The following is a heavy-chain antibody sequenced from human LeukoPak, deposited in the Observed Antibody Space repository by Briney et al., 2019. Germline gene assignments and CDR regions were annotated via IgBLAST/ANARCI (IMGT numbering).Heavy chain of an antibody. CDR1: GYTFTSYG. J-gene: IGHJ3*02. D-gene: IGHD1-26*01. CDR3: ARDYREGATRGETDAFDI. Sequence: ASVKVSCKASGYTFTSYGISWVRQAPGQGLEWMGWISAYNGNTNYAQKLQSRVTMTTDTSTSTAYMELRSLRSDDTAVYYCARDYREGATRGETDAFDIWGQGTMVTVSS. CDR2: ISAYNGNT. V-gene: IGHV1-18*01.